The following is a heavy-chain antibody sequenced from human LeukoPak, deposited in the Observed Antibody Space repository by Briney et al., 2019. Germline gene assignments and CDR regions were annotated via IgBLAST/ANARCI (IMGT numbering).Heavy chain of an antibody. CDR3: AGEGGFFLPFDY. D-gene: IGHD1-26*01. J-gene: IGHJ4*02. CDR1: GGSFSSYY. Sequence: PSETLSLTCAVYGGSFSSYYWSWIRQPAGKGLEWIGRIYTSGSTNYNPSLKSRVTMSVDTSNNQFSLKLSSGTAADTAVYYCAGEGGFFLPFDYWGQGTLVTVSS. V-gene: IGHV4-4*07. CDR2: IYTSGST.